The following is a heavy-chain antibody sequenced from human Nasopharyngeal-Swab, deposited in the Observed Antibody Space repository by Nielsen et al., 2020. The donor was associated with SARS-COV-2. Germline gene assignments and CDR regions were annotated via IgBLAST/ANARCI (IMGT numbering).Heavy chain of an antibody. V-gene: IGHV3-74*01. CDR2: INSDGSST. CDR3: TRCGGSCYTGKDY. D-gene: IGHD2-15*01. Sequence: GESLKISCAASGFTFSSYWMHWVRQAPGKGLVWVSRINSDGSSTSYADSVKGRFTISRDNAKNTLYLQMNSLRAEDTAVYYCTRCGGSCYTGKDYWGQGTLVTVSS. CDR1: GFTFSSYW. J-gene: IGHJ4*02.